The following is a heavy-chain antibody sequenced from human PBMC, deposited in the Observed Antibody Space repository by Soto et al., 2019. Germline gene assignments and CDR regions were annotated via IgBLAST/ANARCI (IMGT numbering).Heavy chain of an antibody. CDR3: AKDALHLIMITFGDPIGGAFDI. V-gene: IGHV3-30*18. CDR2: ISYDGSNK. J-gene: IGHJ3*02. Sequence: PGGSLRLSCAASGFTFSSYGMHWVRQAPGKGLEWVAVISYDGSNKYYADSVKGRFTISRDNSKNTLYLQMNSLRAEDTAVYYCAKDALHLIMITFGDPIGGAFDIWGQGTMVTVSS. D-gene: IGHD3-16*01. CDR1: GFTFSSYG.